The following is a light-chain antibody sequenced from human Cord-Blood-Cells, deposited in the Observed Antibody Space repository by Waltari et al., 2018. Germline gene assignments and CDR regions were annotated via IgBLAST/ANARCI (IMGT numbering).Light chain of an antibody. V-gene: IGLV3-25*02. J-gene: IGLJ7*01. CDR2: KDS. CDR3: QSADSSGTYPV. CDR1: ALPKQY. Sequence: SYELTQPPSVSVSPGQTARITCSGDALPKQYAYWYQQQPGQAPVLVIYKDSERPSGIPERFSGSSSGTTVTLTISEVQAEDEADYYCQSADSSGTYPVCGGGTQLTVL.